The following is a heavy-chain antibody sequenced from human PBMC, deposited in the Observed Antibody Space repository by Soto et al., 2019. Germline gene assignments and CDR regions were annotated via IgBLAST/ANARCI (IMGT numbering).Heavy chain of an antibody. J-gene: IGHJ1*01. V-gene: IGHV3-23*01. CDR2: LSGSGVST. Sequence: PGGSLRLSCAAYGFTFSSYAMTWVRQGPGKGLEWVSALSGSGVSTYYADSVKGRFTISRDNSKNTLYLQMNSLRAEDTAVYYCAKKECTVDSRYRPFVARGQGTGVTVAS. CDR1: GFTFSSYA. D-gene: IGHD2-15*01. CDR3: AKKECTVDSRYRPFVA.